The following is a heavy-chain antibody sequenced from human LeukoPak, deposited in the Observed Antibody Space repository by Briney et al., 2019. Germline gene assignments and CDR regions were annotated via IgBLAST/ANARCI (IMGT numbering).Heavy chain of an antibody. Sequence: ASVKVPCKASGYTFTGYYMHWVRQAPGQGLEWMGWINPNSGGTNYAQKFQGRVTMTRDTSISTAYMELSRLRSDDTAVYYCARSPGGSSWYLKWGQGTLVTVSS. V-gene: IGHV1-2*02. D-gene: IGHD6-13*01. CDR2: INPNSGGT. CDR3: ARSPGGSSWYLK. J-gene: IGHJ4*02. CDR1: GYTFTGYY.